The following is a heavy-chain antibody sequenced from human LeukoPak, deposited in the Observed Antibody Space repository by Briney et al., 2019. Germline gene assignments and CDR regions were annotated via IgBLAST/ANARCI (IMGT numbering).Heavy chain of an antibody. Sequence: PSETLSLTCTVSGGSISGYYWSWVRQPPGRGLEWIGYIHYSGSTNYNPSLKSRVTISPDTSKNQFSLKLTSVTAADTAVYYCAREGQWLADWFDPWGQGTLVTVSS. D-gene: IGHD6-19*01. CDR1: GGSISGYY. V-gene: IGHV4-59*01. CDR2: IHYSGST. CDR3: AREGQWLADWFDP. J-gene: IGHJ5*02.